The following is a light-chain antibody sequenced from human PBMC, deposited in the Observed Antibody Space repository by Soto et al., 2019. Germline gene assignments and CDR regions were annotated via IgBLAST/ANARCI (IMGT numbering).Light chain of an antibody. Sequence: DIQMTQSPSTLSASVGDRVTITCRASQSISSWLAWFQQKPGKAPKLLIFKASFLETGVPSRFSGTGSGIEFTLTISSLQPDDFATYYCQHYNSSPMYIFGQGTKLEIK. CDR3: QHYNSSPMYI. J-gene: IGKJ2*01. CDR1: QSISSW. CDR2: KAS. V-gene: IGKV1-5*03.